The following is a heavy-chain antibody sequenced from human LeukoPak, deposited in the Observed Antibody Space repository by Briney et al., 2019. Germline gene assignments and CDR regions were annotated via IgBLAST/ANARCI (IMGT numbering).Heavy chain of an antibody. CDR3: ARSIWPRAAAGTFDY. V-gene: IGHV3-11*01. D-gene: IGHD6-13*01. J-gene: IGHJ4*02. CDR1: GFILSDYY. Sequence: GGSLRLSCAASGFILSDYYISWIRQAPGKGLEWVSYISNSGSTIYFADSVKGRFTISRDNAKNLLYLQMNSLRAEDTAVYYCARSIWPRAAAGTFDYWGQGTLVTVSS. CDR2: ISNSGSTI.